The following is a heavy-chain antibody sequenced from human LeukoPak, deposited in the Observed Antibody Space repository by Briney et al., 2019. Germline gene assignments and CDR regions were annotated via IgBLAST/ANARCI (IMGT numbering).Heavy chain of an antibody. CDR3: AREGYCSGSTCPDY. CDR2: IYSGGST. D-gene: IGHD2-15*01. CDR1: GFTVSSNY. J-gene: IGHJ4*02. V-gene: IGHV3-53*01. Sequence: PGGSLRLSCAASGFTVSSNYMSWVRQAPGKGLEWVSVIYSGGSTYYADSVKGRFTISRDNSKNTLYLQMNSLRAEDTAVYYCAREGYCSGSTCPDYWGQGTLVTVSS.